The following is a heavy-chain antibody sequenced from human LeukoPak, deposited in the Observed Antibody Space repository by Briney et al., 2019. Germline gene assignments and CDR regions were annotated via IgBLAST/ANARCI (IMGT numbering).Heavy chain of an antibody. CDR3: AKASTDSAY. J-gene: IGHJ4*02. V-gene: IGHV3-23*01. D-gene: IGHD4-17*01. Sequence: GGSLRLSFAVSGFTLGSYAIGSVRQAPGKGLEWVSAISGSGGSTYYADSVKGRFTISRDNSKNTLYLQMNSLRAEDTSVYYSAKASTDSAYWGQGTLVTVSS. CDR2: ISGSGGST. CDR1: GFTLGSYA.